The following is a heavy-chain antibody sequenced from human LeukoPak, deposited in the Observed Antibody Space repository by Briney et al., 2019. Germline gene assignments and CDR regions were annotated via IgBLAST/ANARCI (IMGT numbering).Heavy chain of an antibody. CDR2: IYYSGST. CDR3: ARGEGYSGSYFDY. D-gene: IGHD1-26*01. Sequence: SETLSLTCTVSGGSISSYYWGWIRQPPGKGLEWIGSIYYSGSTYYNPSLRSRVTISVDTSQNQFSLKLSSVTAADTAVYYCARGEGYSGSYFDYWGQGTLVTVSS. CDR1: GGSISSYY. J-gene: IGHJ4*02. V-gene: IGHV4-39*01.